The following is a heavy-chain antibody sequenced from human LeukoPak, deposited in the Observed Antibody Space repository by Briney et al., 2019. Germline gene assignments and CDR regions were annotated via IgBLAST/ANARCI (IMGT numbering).Heavy chain of an antibody. CDR2: IIPIFGTA. J-gene: IGHJ6*03. V-gene: IGHV1-69*05. D-gene: IGHD3-3*01. Sequence: GASVKVSCKASGGTFSSYAISWMRQAPGQGLEWMGGIIPIFGTANYAQKFQGRVTITTDESTSTAYMELSSLRSEDTAVYYCAIGFLEWLLLTRGLGRDYYYYMDVWGKGTTVTVSS. CDR1: GGTFSSYA. CDR3: AIGFLEWLLLTRGLGRDYYYYMDV.